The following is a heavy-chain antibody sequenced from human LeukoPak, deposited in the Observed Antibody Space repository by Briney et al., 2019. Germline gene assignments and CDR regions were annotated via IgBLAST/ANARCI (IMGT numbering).Heavy chain of an antibody. J-gene: IGHJ4*02. CDR2: IYYSGST. CDR1: GGSISSYY. V-gene: IGHV4-59*08. D-gene: IGHD6-13*01. CDR3: ARHIAAAGTFDY. Sequence: SETLSLTCTVSGGSISSYYWSWIQQPPGKGLEWIGYIYYSGSTNYNPSLKSRVTISVDTSKNQFSLKLSSVTAADTAVYYCARHIAAAGTFDYWGQGTLVTVSS.